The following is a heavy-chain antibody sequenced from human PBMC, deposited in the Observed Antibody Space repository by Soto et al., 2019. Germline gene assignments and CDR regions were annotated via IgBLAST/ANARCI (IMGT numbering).Heavy chain of an antibody. V-gene: IGHV3-30*18. CDR2: IPYDGSNK. Sequence: LRLSCAASGFTFSSYGMHWVRQAPGKGLEWVAVIPYDGSNKYYADSVKGRFTISRDNSKNTLYLQMNSLRAEDTAVYYCAKPNRPRYSSGWFLIDYWGQGTLVTVSS. J-gene: IGHJ4*02. D-gene: IGHD6-19*01. CDR3: AKPNRPRYSSGWFLIDY. CDR1: GFTFSSYG.